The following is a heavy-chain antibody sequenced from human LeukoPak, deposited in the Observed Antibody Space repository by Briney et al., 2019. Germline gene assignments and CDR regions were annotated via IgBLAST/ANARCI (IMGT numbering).Heavy chain of an antibody. CDR3: ARGVRRMTRAFDI. CDR2: INHSGST. CDR1: GGSISGYY. V-gene: IGHV4-34*01. J-gene: IGHJ3*02. Sequence: SETLSLTCTVSGGSISGYYWSWIRQPPGKGLEWIGEINHSGSTNYNPSLKSRVTISVDTSKNQFSLKLSSVTAADTAVYYCARGVRRMTRAFDIWGQGTMVTVSS. D-gene: IGHD2-8*01.